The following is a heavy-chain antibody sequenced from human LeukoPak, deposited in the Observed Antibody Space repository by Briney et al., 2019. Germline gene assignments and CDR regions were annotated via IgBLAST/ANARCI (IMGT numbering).Heavy chain of an antibody. CDR3: ARDPPTPQSQWLAY. V-gene: IGHV1-18*01. Sequence: GASVKVSCKASGYTFTSYGINWVRQAPGQGLEWMGWISAYNGNTNYAQKLQGRVTMTTDTSTSTAYMELRSLRSDDTAVYYCARDPPTPQSQWLAYWGQGTLVTVSS. CDR1: GYTFTSYG. D-gene: IGHD6-19*01. J-gene: IGHJ4*02. CDR2: ISAYNGNT.